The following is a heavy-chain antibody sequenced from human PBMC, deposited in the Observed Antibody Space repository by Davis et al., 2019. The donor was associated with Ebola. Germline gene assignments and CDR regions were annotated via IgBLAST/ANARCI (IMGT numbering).Heavy chain of an antibody. J-gene: IGHJ5*02. V-gene: IGHV5-51*01. D-gene: IGHD3-10*02. Sequence: GESLKISCKGSGYSFTSYWIGWVRQMPGKGLEWMGVIYPGDSDTRYSPSFQGQVTISADKSISTAYLQWSSLKASDTAMYYCARRGSTMFNWFDPWGQGTLVTVSS. CDR2: IYPGDSDT. CDR3: ARRGSTMFNWFDP. CDR1: GYSFTSYW.